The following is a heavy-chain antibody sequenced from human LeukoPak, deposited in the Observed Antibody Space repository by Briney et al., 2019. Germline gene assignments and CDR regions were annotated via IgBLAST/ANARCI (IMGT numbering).Heavy chain of an antibody. CDR1: GFTFSSYD. V-gene: IGHV3-13*05. CDR2: IGTAGDP. CDR3: ARGLRYYGMDV. Sequence: QPGGSLRLSCAASGFTFSSYDMHWVRHATGKGLEWVSGIGTAGDPYYPGSVKGRFTISRENAKNPLYLQMNSLRAGDTAVYYCARGLRYYGMDVWGQGTTVTVSS. J-gene: IGHJ6*02.